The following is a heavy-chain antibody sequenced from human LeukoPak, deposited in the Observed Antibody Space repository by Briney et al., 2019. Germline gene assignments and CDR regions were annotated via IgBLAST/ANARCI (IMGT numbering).Heavy chain of an antibody. Sequence: SETLSLTCTVSGGSISDYCWTWIRQPPDKGLEWIGYVHYSGTPNHNPSLMSRVTFSVDTSKNQFSLKLTSVTAADTAVYYCARGVGATHFDYWGQGILVTVSS. CDR3: ARGVGATHFDY. CDR1: GGSISDYC. D-gene: IGHD1-26*01. J-gene: IGHJ4*02. CDR2: VHYSGTP. V-gene: IGHV4-59*01.